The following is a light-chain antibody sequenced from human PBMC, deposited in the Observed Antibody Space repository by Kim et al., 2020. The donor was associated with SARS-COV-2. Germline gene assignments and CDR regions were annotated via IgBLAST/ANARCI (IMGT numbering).Light chain of an antibody. CDR2: YDS. V-gene: IGLV3-21*04. J-gene: IGLJ3*02. CDR3: QVWDSSSDHPKV. Sequence: SYELTQPPSVSVAPGKTARITCGGNNIGSKSVHWYQQKPGQAPVLVIYYDSDRPSGIPERFSGSNSGNTATLTISRVEAGDEADYYCQVWDSSSDHPKVFGGGIQLTVL. CDR1: NIGSKS.